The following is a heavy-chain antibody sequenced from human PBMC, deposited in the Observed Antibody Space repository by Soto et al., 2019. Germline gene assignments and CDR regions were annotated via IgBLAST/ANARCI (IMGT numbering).Heavy chain of an antibody. CDR2: ISVSVGRT. J-gene: IGHJ4*02. D-gene: IGHD2-21*02. Sequence: EVQLLQSGGGLVQPGGSLTLSCGVSGFPFAPSTMSWVRQAPGKGLEWVSTISVSVGRTYSADSVQGRFTVSSDISDNNLFLRMTSLAADDTAVYFCAKRDVPHSTSNAYFYDHWGRGVLVTVSS. CDR3: AKRDVPHSTSNAYFYDH. V-gene: IGHV3-23*01. CDR1: GFPFAPST.